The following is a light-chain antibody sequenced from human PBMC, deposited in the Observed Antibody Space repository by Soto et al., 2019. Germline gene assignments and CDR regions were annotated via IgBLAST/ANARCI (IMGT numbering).Light chain of an antibody. V-gene: IGKV3-15*01. CDR1: QSVSSK. Sequence: IVMTQSPATPSVSPGERATLSCRASQSVSSKLAWYQQKRGQAPKLLIYGASTRATGIPARFSGSGSGTEFTLTISSLQSEDFAVYYCQQYNNWPQTFGQGTKLEIK. J-gene: IGKJ2*01. CDR2: GAS. CDR3: QQYNNWPQT.